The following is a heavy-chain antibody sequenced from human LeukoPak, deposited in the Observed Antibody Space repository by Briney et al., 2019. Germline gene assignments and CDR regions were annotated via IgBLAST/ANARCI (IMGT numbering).Heavy chain of an antibody. CDR2: IYYSGST. J-gene: IGHJ6*03. CDR1: GGSFSGYY. CDR3: ASGEPYYYYYMDV. V-gene: IGHV4-34*01. D-gene: IGHD1-14*01. Sequence: SETLSLTCAVYGGSFSGYYWGWIRQPPGKGLEWIGSIYYSGSTYYNPSLKSRVTISVGTSRNQFSLKLSSVTAADTAVYYCASGEPYYYYYMDVWGKGTTVTISS.